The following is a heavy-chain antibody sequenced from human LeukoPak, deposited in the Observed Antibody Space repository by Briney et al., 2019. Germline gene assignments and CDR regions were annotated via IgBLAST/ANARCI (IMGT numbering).Heavy chain of an antibody. Sequence: GASVKVSCKASGYTFTGYYMHWVRQAPGQGLEWMGWINPNSGGTNYAQKFQGRVTMTTDTSASTAYMELRSLRSDDTAVYYCARVGSGTRLYYYYYGMDVWGQGTTVTVSS. CDR1: GYTFTGYY. V-gene: IGHV1-2*02. CDR2: INPNSGGT. CDR3: ARVGSGTRLYYYYYGMDV. J-gene: IGHJ6*02. D-gene: IGHD3-10*01.